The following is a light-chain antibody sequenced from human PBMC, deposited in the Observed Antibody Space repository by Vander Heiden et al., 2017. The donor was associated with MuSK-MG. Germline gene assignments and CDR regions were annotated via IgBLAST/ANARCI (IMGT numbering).Light chain of an antibody. Sequence: DVVMTQSPLSLPVTLGQPASISCRSSQSLVHSDGKTYMNWFHQRPGQSPRRLIYQVSNRVSGVPDRFTGSGSGTDFTLKISRVEAEDLGIYFCRQTTHSLQAFGQGTKLHI. CDR1: QSLVHSDGKTY. V-gene: IGKV2-30*02. CDR3: RQTTHSLQA. CDR2: QVS. J-gene: IGKJ2*01.